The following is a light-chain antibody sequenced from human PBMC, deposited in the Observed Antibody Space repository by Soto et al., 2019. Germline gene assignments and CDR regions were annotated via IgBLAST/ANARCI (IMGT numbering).Light chain of an antibody. CDR1: QSISSW. V-gene: IGKV1-5*01. CDR2: DAS. Sequence: DIQMTQSPSTLSATAGDRVTITCRASQSISSWLAWYQHKPGKAPKLLIYDASNLDSGVPSRFRGSGSGTEFSLTISNLQPDDCATYYCQQDENYWTFGQGTRVEIK. CDR3: QQDENYWT. J-gene: IGKJ1*01.